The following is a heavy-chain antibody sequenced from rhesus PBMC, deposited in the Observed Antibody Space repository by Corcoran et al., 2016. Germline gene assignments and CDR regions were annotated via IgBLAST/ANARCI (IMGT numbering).Heavy chain of an antibody. V-gene: IGHV3-178*02. D-gene: IGHD6-13*01. CDR2: ISNGGGSK. Sequence: EVQLVESGGGLAKPGGSLRLSCAASGFSFSDYYMDWVRQAPGKGLEWVSRISNGGGSKWYADSVKGRFTISRENAKNTLYLQMNSLRAEDTAVYYCAKDSGYSSWYYFDYWGQGVLVTVSS. CDR1: GFSFSDYY. J-gene: IGHJ4*01. CDR3: AKDSGYSSWYYFDY.